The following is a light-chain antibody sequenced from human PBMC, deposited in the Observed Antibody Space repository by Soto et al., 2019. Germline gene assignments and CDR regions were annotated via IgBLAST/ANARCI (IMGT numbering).Light chain of an antibody. CDR2: GAS. Sequence: EIVMTQSPATLSVSPGERATLSCRASQSVSSNLAWYQQRRGQAPRLLIYGASTRATGIPARFSGSGSGTEFTLTISSLQSEDFAVYYCQQYDSSPLTFGGGTKVEIK. CDR3: QQYDSSPLT. V-gene: IGKV3-15*01. CDR1: QSVSSN. J-gene: IGKJ4*01.